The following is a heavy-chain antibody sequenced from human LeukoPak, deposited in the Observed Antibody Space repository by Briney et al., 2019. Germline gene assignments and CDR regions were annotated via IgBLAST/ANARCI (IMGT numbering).Heavy chain of an antibody. Sequence: GASVKVSCKASGYTFNNYYMHWVRQAPGQGLEWMGIINPSAGSTSYAQKFQGRVTMTRDMSTSTVYMELSSLRSEDTAVYYCAGDITGTTFDSSELAGWGQGTLVTVSS. CDR1: GYTFNNYY. CDR3: AGDITGTTFDSSELAG. V-gene: IGHV1-46*02. D-gene: IGHD1-20*01. J-gene: IGHJ4*02. CDR2: INPSAGST.